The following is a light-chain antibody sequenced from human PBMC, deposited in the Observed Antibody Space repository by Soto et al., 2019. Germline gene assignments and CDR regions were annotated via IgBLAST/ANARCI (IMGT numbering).Light chain of an antibody. Sequence: EMVMTQSPATVSVSPGERATLSCRASQTISTNLAWYQQKPGQPPRLLIHGASTRASGVPDRFSGSGSGTDFTLTINSLQSEDFAVYYCQHYHRWPPWTFGQGTKVDIK. CDR2: GAS. CDR1: QTISTN. J-gene: IGKJ1*01. V-gene: IGKV3-15*01. CDR3: QHYHRWPPWT.